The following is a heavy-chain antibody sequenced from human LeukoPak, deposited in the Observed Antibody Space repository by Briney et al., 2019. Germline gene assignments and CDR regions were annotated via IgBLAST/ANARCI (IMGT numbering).Heavy chain of an antibody. CDR1: GFTFSSYS. CDR2: ISSISSYI. V-gene: IGHV3-21*01. CDR3: ARDPILYDILTDNYFDY. J-gene: IGHJ4*02. Sequence: GGSLRLSCAASGFTFSSYSMNWGRQAPGKGLEWVSSISSISSYIYYADSVKGRFTISRDNAKNSLYLQMNSLRAEDSAVYYCARDPILYDILTDNYFDYWGQGTLVTVSS. D-gene: IGHD3-9*01.